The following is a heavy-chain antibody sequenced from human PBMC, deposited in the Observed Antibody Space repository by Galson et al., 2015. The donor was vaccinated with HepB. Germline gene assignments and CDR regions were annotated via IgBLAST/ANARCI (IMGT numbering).Heavy chain of an antibody. D-gene: IGHD3-10*01. J-gene: IGHJ4*02. CDR3: ARDQLWFGELLSLAFDY. V-gene: IGHV3-30-3*01. CDR2: ISYDGSNK. CDR1: GFTFSSYA. Sequence: SLRLSCAASGFTFSSYAIHWVRQAPGEGLEWVAVISYDGSNKYYADSVKGRFTISRDNSKNTLYLQMNSLRAEDTAVYYCARDQLWFGELLSLAFDYWGQGTLVTVSS.